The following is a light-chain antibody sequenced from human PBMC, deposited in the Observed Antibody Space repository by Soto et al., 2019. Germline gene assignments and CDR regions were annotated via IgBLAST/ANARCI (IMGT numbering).Light chain of an antibody. Sequence: ENGLTKSPGTVSLSIGEKATLSCSASQSVSSSYLAWYQQTPGQAPRLLIYGASSRATGIPDRFSGSGSGTDFTLTISRLEPEDFAVYYCQQYGSSRTFGQGTKVDIK. CDR1: QSVSSSY. J-gene: IGKJ1*01. CDR3: QQYGSSRT. CDR2: GAS. V-gene: IGKV3-20*01.